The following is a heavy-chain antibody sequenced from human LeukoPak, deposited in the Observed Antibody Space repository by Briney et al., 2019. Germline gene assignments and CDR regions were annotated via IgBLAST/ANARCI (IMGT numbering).Heavy chain of an antibody. Sequence: PSETLSLTCTVSGYSISSGYYWGWIRQPPGKGLEWIGSIYYSGSTYYNPSLKSRVTISVDTSKNQFSLKLSSVTAADTAVYYCARGPVGGTTYNDGDAFDIWGQGTMVTVSS. CDR2: IYYSGST. J-gene: IGHJ3*02. V-gene: IGHV4-38-2*02. CDR1: GYSISSGYY. D-gene: IGHD1-7*01. CDR3: ARGPVGGTTYNDGDAFDI.